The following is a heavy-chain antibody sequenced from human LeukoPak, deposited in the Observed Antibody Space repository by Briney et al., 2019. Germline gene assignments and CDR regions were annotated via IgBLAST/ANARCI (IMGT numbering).Heavy chain of an antibody. CDR1: GGSISSYY. V-gene: IGHV4-4*07. CDR2: IYTTGST. J-gene: IGHJ3*02. D-gene: IGHD6-19*01. CDR3: ARDGSVAGIVDAFDI. Sequence: SETLSLTCTVSGGSISSYYWSWIRQPAGKGLEWLGRIYTTGSTNYNPSLKSRVTMSVDTSKKQFSLKLSSVTAADTAVYYCARDGSVAGIVDAFDIWGQGTMVTVSS.